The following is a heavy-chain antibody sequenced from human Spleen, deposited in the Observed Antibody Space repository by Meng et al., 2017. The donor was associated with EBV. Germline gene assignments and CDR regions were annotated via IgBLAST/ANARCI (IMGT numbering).Heavy chain of an antibody. J-gene: IGHJ4*02. CDR3: SRDLAGPYDD. V-gene: IGHV3-74*01. Sequence: EGQLVGSGGGLVQPGGSLRLSCAASGFTFSSYWMHWVRQAPGKGLEWISRINEDGRTTSYADSVKGRFTISRDNTKNTLYLQLNSLRVDDTAPYFCSRDLAGPYDDWGQGTLVTVSS. D-gene: IGHD3-3*02. CDR1: GFTFSSYW. CDR2: INEDGRTT.